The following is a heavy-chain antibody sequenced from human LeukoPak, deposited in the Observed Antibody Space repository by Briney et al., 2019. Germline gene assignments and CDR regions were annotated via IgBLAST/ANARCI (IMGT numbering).Heavy chain of an antibody. Sequence: SGPALVKPTQIFTLTCTFSGFSLSTSAMCVSWIRQPPGKALEWLARIDWDDDKYYSTSLKTRLTISKDTSKNQVVLTMTNMDPVDTATYYCARIMVRGVTHAFDIWGQGTMVTVSS. D-gene: IGHD3-10*01. CDR3: ARIMVRGVTHAFDI. CDR2: IDWDDDK. V-gene: IGHV2-70*11. J-gene: IGHJ3*02. CDR1: GFSLSTSAMC.